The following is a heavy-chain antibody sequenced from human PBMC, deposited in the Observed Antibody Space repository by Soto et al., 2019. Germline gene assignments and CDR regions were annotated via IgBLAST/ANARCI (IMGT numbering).Heavy chain of an antibody. CDR1: GFTFSSYA. CDR2: ISYDGSNK. CDR3: ARDSRDGMDV. J-gene: IGHJ6*02. Sequence: QVQLVESGGGVVQPGRSLRLSCAASGFTFSSYAMHWVRQAPGKGLEWVAVISYDGSNKYYADSVKGRFTISRDNSKNTLYLQINSLRAEDTAVYYCARDSRDGMDVWGQWTTVTVSS. V-gene: IGHV3-30-3*01.